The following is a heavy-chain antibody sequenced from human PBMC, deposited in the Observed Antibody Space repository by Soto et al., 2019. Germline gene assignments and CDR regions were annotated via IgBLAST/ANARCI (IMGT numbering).Heavy chain of an antibody. J-gene: IGHJ3*01. Sequence: PSGTLSLTCTFPCYSITSGSYYWGWVRQPPGGGLEGIGSMYFSGTTYYNPSLKSRVTISVDTSKNQFSLKLRAVTATDTAVYYCARHISRSGPFDAFDVWGQGTMVTVSS. CDR1: CYSITSGSYY. D-gene: IGHD3-22*01. CDR3: ARHISRSGPFDAFDV. V-gene: IGHV4-39*01. CDR2: MYFSGTT.